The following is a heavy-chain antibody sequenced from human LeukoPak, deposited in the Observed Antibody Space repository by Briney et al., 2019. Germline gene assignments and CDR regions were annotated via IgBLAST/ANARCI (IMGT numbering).Heavy chain of an antibody. CDR1: DDXVXXXXW. Sequence: SGTLSLTCAVSDDXVXXXXWWSWVRQPPXXXXEWIGEVAYGGHTNYNPSLKSRVIISVDKSKNQISLKLSSVTAADTAVYYRATNRDTYGRDYWCQGTLITVSS. CDR2: VAYGGHT. J-gene: IGHJ4*02. CDR3: ATNRDTYGRDY. D-gene: IGHD5-18*01. V-gene: IGHV4-4*02.